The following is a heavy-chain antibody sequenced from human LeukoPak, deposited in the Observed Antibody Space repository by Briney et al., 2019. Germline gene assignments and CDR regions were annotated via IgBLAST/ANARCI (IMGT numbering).Heavy chain of an antibody. J-gene: IGHJ3*02. CDR3: ARSCRILDIVATIRARLGGNGFDI. V-gene: IGHV4-39*07. Sequence: SETLSLTCTVSDDSIASSNFYWGWIRQPPGKGLEWIGSIYHSGSTYYNPSLKSRVTIAVETSKNQFSLKLSSVTAADKAVYYCARSCRILDIVATIRARLGGNGFDIWGQGTMVTVSS. CDR1: DDSIASSNFY. CDR2: IYHSGST. D-gene: IGHD5-12*01.